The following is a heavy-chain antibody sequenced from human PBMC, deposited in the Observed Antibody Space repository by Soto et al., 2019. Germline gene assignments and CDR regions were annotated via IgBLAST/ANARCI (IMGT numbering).Heavy chain of an antibody. CDR1: GASISDYY. Sequence: SETLSLTCTVSGASISDYYCSWIRQSPWKGLDWIGYFYPSGRTDYNPSLKSRVTISVDTSKNQFSLELNSLTAADTAVYYCARWAWINPQHDVWGQGALLTVCS. CDR3: ARWAWINPQHDV. CDR2: FYPSGRT. D-gene: IGHD2-2*03. V-gene: IGHV4-59*01. J-gene: IGHJ4*02.